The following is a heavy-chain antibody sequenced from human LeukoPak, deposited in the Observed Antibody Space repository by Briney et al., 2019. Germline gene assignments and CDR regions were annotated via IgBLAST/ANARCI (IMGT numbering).Heavy chain of an antibody. J-gene: IGHJ4*02. CDR1: GGSLTNYY. Sequence: SETLSLTCSVSGGSLTNYYWGWIRQPPGKGLEFIGYIHSDGTTDYDSSLQSRVAISLDTSKIQFSLRLYSVTAADTALYFCARLNFRGGEALHFDSWGQGTLVTDSS. CDR2: IHSDGTT. D-gene: IGHD3-16*01. V-gene: IGHV4-4*09. CDR3: ARLNFRGGEALHFDS.